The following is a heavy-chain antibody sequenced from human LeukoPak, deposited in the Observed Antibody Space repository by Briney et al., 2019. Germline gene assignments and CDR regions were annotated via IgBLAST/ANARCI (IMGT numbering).Heavy chain of an antibody. D-gene: IGHD1-26*01. V-gene: IGHV1-69*13. Sequence: SVKVSCKASGGTFSSYAISGLRQAPAQGLEWMGGIIPIFGTANYAQKFQGRVTITADESTSTAYMELSSLRSEDTAVYYCARDNRYSGSYCDYWGQGTLVTVSS. CDR3: ARDNRYSGSYCDY. CDR1: GGTFSSYA. CDR2: IIPIFGTA. J-gene: IGHJ4*02.